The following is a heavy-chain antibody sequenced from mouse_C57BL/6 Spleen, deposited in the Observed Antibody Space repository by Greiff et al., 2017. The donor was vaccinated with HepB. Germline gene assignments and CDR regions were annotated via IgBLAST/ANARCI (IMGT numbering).Heavy chain of an antibody. CDR1: GYTFTDYN. Sequence: EVQGVESGPELVKPGASVKIPCKASGYTFTDYNMDWVKQSHGKSLEWIGDINPNNGGTIYNQKFKGKATLTVDKSSSTAYMELRSLTSEDTAVYYCARRDYGSSYAMDYWGQGTSVTVSS. V-gene: IGHV1-18*01. D-gene: IGHD1-1*01. J-gene: IGHJ4*01. CDR3: ARRDYGSSYAMDY. CDR2: INPNNGGT.